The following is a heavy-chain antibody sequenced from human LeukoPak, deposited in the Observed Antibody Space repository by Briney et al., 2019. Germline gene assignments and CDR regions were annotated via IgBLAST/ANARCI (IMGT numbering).Heavy chain of an antibody. J-gene: IGHJ4*02. CDR3: ARGPLGELPLDY. CDR1: GGSISSGDYY. D-gene: IGHD1-26*01. Sequence: SETLSLTCTVSGGSISSGDYYWSWIRQPPGKGLEWIGYIYYSGSTYYNPSLKSRVTISVDTSKNQFSLKLSSVTAADTAVYYCARGPLGELPLDYWGQGTLVTVSS. V-gene: IGHV4-30-4*08. CDR2: IYYSGST.